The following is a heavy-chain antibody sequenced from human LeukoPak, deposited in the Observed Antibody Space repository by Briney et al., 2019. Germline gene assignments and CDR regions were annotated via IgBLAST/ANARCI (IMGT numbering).Heavy chain of an antibody. V-gene: IGHV4-34*01. CDR2: INHSEST. D-gene: IGHD3-22*01. J-gene: IGHJ3*02. CDR3: ARQAPYDSSGYYYVRHDAFDI. CDR1: GGSMSGFEYY. Sequence: SETLSLTCTVSGGSMSGFEYYWGWIRQPPGKGLEWIGEINHSESTNYNPSLKSRVTISVDTSKNQSSLKLSSVTAADTAVYYCARQAPYDSSGYYYVRHDAFDIWGQGTMVTVSS.